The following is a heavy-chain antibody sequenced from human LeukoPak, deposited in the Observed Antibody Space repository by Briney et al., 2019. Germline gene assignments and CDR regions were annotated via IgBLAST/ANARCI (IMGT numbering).Heavy chain of an antibody. D-gene: IGHD2-15*01. CDR2: ISYDGSNK. CDR1: GFTFSSYA. V-gene: IGHV3-30*04. J-gene: IGHJ5*02. CDR3: ARERVLPCTGGSCYFRGWFNP. Sequence: GRSLRLSCAASGFTFSSYAMHGVRQAPGKGLEGVAVISYDGSNKYYADCVKGRFTIYRDSSKNTLYLQMNSLRAEDTAVYYCARERVLPCTGGSCYFRGWFNPWGQGTLVTVSS.